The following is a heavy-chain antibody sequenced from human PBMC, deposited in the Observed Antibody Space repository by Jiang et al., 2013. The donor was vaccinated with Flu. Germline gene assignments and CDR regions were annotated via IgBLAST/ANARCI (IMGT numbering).Heavy chain of an antibody. Sequence: KPTQTLTLTCTFSGFSLSTYGVGVGWIRQPPGKALEWLALIYWDDDERYSPSLKSRLTITKDTSKNQVVLSMTNMDPVDTGTYYCAHQLGHFDRRFDYWAREPWSPSLQ. CDR3: AHQLGHFDRRFDY. V-gene: IGHV2-5*02. J-gene: IGHJ4*02. CDR1: GFSLSTYGVG. D-gene: IGHD6-6*01. CDR2: IYWDDDE.